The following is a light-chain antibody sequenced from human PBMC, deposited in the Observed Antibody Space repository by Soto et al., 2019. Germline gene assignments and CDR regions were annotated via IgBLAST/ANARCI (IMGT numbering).Light chain of an antibody. Sequence: DVRMTQSPSTLSTFVGDRVTITCRASQNITTWLAWYQQRPGYAPKLLVYQASTLETGVPTRFSGSGSGTEFTLTISSLHPADFATYFCQQYHSFPGTFGQGTKVGI. CDR2: QAS. CDR3: QQYHSFPGT. CDR1: QNITTW. J-gene: IGKJ1*01. V-gene: IGKV1-5*03.